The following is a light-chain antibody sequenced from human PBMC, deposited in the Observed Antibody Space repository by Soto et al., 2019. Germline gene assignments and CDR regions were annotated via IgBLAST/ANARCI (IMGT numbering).Light chain of an antibody. V-gene: IGKV1-5*03. CDR1: QSISSW. J-gene: IGKJ1*01. CDR2: KAS. CDR3: QQYNSQWT. Sequence: DIQRTQSPSTLSASVGDRVTITCRASQSISSWLAWYQPKPGRAPKLLIYKASSLESGVPSRFSGSGSGTEFTLTISSLKPDDFATDYCQQYNSQWTFGQGTKVDI.